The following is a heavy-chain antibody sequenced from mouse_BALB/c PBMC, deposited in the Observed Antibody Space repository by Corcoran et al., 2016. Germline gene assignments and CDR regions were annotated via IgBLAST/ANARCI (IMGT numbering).Heavy chain of an antibody. V-gene: IGHV1S136*01. CDR2: INPYNDGT. Sequence: EVQLQQSGPELVKPGASVKMSCKASGYTFTSYVMHWVKQKPGQGLEWIGYINPYNDGTKYNEKFKGKATLTSDKSSSTAYMELSSLTSEDSAVYYCARQASYYGNQGWYFDVWGAGTTVTVSS. J-gene: IGHJ1*01. CDR3: ARQASYYGNQGWYFDV. D-gene: IGHD2-10*01. CDR1: GYTFTSYV.